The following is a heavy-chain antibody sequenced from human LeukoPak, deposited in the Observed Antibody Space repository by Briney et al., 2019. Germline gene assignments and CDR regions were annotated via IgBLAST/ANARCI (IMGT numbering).Heavy chain of an antibody. CDR1: GFTFSNYA. Sequence: GTSLRLSCEASGFTFSNYAMNWVRQAPGKGLQWVSTISVGSDITYYADSVKGRFTISRDNDKNTLYLQMNSLRADDTAIYYCAKPTKMYYYDSGALNYWGPGILVTVFS. CDR3: AKPTKMYYYDSGALNY. J-gene: IGHJ4*02. V-gene: IGHV3-23*01. D-gene: IGHD3-22*01. CDR2: ISVGSDIT.